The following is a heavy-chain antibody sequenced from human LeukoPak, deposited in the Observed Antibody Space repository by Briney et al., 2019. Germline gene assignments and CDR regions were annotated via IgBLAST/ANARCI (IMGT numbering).Heavy chain of an antibody. CDR3: AKGADYDFWSGYYIAVNY. CDR1: GFTFSSYA. CDR2: ISGSGGST. Sequence: GGSLRLSCAASGFTFSSYAMSWVRQAPGKGLEWVSAISGSGGSTYYADSVKGRFTISRDNSKNTLYLQMNSLRAEDTAVHYCAKGADYDFWSGYYIAVNYWGQGTLVTVSS. D-gene: IGHD3-3*01. J-gene: IGHJ4*02. V-gene: IGHV3-23*01.